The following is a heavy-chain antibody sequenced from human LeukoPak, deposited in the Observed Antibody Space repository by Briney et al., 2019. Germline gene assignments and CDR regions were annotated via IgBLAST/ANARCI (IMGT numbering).Heavy chain of an antibody. CDR2: IYFGGSV. CDR1: GGSISTNNYH. CDR3: ERGGIISRIVRGGFDS. J-gene: IGHJ5*01. V-gene: IGHV4-39*01. Sequence: SETLSLTCTASGGSISTNNYHWGWIRQAPGKGLEWIGSIYFGGSVNYNPSLKSRVTISMDTSKNQFYLNLSFVTAADTALYYCERGGIISRIVRGGFDSWGQGTLVAVSS. D-gene: IGHD3-10*02.